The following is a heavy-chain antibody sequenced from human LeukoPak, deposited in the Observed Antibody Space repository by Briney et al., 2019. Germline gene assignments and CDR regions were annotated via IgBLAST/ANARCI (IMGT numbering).Heavy chain of an antibody. Sequence: GESLKISCQGSGYTFSTYWLAWVRQMPGKGPEWMGIIYPGDSDTRYSPSFEGQVTTSVAKSISTAYLQWSSLKASDTAMYYCARRPYYGSGTVGYYYMDVWGKGTTVTVSS. CDR3: ARRPYYGSGTVGYYYMDV. J-gene: IGHJ6*03. CDR2: IYPGDSDT. V-gene: IGHV5-51*01. D-gene: IGHD3-10*01. CDR1: GYTFSTYW.